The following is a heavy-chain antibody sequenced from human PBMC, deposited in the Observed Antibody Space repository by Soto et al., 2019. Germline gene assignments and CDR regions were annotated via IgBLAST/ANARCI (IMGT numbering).Heavy chain of an antibody. D-gene: IGHD3-3*01. CDR3: AKGTTIFGVVIAFFDY. CDR1: GFTFSSYA. CDR2: ISGSGGST. J-gene: IGHJ4*02. Sequence: GGSLRLSCAASGFTFSSYAMSWVRQAPGKGLEWVSAISGSGGSTYYADYVKGRFTISRDNSKNTLYLQMNSLRAEDTAVYYCAKGTTIFGVVIAFFDYWGQGTLVTVSS. V-gene: IGHV3-23*01.